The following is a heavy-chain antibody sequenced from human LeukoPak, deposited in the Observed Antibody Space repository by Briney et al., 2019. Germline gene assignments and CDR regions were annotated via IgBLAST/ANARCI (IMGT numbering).Heavy chain of an antibody. Sequence: GESLKISCKGSGYSFTSYWISWVRQMPGKGLEWMGRIDPSDSYTNYSPSFQGHVTISGDKSISTAYLQWSSLKASDTAMYYCARRRDYCGGDCYSDAFDIWGQGTMVTVSS. CDR2: IDPSDSYT. D-gene: IGHD2-21*02. CDR3: ARRRDYCGGDCYSDAFDI. CDR1: GYSFTSYW. J-gene: IGHJ3*02. V-gene: IGHV5-10-1*01.